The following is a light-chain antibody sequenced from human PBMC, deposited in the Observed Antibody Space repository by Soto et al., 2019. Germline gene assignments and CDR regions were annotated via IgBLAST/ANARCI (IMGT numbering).Light chain of an antibody. Sequence: DIPVTQYPSSLSASLGHRVNITCQASQDISNYLNWYQQKPGKAPKLLIYDASNLETGVPSRFSGSGSGTDFTFTISSLQPEDIATYYCQQYDNLPITFGQGTRLEIK. CDR1: QDISNY. CDR2: DAS. J-gene: IGKJ5*01. V-gene: IGKV1-33*01. CDR3: QQYDNLPIT.